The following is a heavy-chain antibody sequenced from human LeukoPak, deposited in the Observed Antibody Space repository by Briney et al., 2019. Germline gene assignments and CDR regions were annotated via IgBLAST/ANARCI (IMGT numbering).Heavy chain of an antibody. CDR3: AKDSGSYRINWFDP. D-gene: IGHD1-26*01. V-gene: IGHV3-23*01. J-gene: IGHJ5*02. CDR2: ISGSGGST. Sequence: PGESLRLSCAASGFTFSNYAMYWVRQAPGKGLEWVSAISGSGGSTYYADSVKGRFTISRDNSKNTLYLQMNSLRAEDTAVYYCAKDSGSYRINWFDPWGQGTLVTVSS. CDR1: GFTFSNYA.